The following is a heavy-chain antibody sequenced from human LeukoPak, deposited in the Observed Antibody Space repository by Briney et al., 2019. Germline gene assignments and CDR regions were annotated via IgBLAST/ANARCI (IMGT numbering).Heavy chain of an antibody. Sequence: PGGSLRLSCAASGFTFSSYGMHWVRQAPGKGLEWVAFIRYDGSNKYYADSVKGRFTISRDNSKNTLYLQMNSLRAEDTAVYYCAKDGGYSYGRTYYFDYWGQGTLVTVSS. D-gene: IGHD5-18*01. CDR1: GFTFSSYG. CDR3: AKDGGYSYGRTYYFDY. CDR2: IRYDGSNK. V-gene: IGHV3-30*02. J-gene: IGHJ4*02.